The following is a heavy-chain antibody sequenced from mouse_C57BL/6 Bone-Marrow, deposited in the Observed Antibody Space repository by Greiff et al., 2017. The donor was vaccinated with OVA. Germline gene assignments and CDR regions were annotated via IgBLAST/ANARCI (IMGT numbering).Heavy chain of an antibody. CDR1: GYTFTSYW. Sequence: QVQLQQPGAELVKPRASVKLSCKASGYTFTSYWMHWVKQRPGQGLEWIGMIHPNSGSTNYNEKFKSKATLTVDKSSSTAYMQLSSLTSEDSAVYYCARSYGSRFDYWGQGTTLTVSS. J-gene: IGHJ2*01. CDR2: IHPNSGST. D-gene: IGHD1-1*01. V-gene: IGHV1-64*01. CDR3: ARSYGSRFDY.